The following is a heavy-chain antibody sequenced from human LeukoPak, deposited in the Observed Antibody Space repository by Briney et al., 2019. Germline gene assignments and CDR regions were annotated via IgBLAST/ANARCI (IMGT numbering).Heavy chain of an antibody. D-gene: IGHD3-10*01. CDR2: IIPIFGTA. CDR1: GGTFSSYA. Sequence: ASVKVSCKASGGTFSSYAISWVRQAPGQGLEWMGGIIPIFGTANYAQKFQGRVTITADESTSTAYMELSSLRSEDTAVYYCARGALDIMVRGVTMGIDYWDQGTLVTVSS. CDR3: ARGALDIMVRGVTMGIDY. J-gene: IGHJ4*02. V-gene: IGHV1-69*13.